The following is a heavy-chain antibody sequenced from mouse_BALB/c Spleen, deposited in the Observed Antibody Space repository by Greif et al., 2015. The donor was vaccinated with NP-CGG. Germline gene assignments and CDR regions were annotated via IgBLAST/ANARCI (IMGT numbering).Heavy chain of an antibody. CDR3: AKQYGSTAWFAY. D-gene: IGHD2-10*02. V-gene: IGHV1-7*01. J-gene: IGHJ3*01. CDR2: INPSTGYT. CDR1: GYTFTSYW. Sequence: VKLQESGAELAKPGASVKMSCKASGYTFTSYWMHWVKQRPGQGLEWIGYINPSTGYTEYNQKFKDKATLTADKSSSTAYMQLSSLTSEDSAVYYCAKQYGSTAWFAYWGQGTLVTVSA.